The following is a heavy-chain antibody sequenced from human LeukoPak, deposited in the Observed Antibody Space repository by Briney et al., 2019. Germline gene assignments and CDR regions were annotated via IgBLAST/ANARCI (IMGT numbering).Heavy chain of an antibody. CDR1: GGTFSSYA. V-gene: IGHV1-69*01. Sequence: SVKVSCKASGGTFSSYAISWVRQAPGQGLEWMGGIIPIFGTANYAQKFQGRVTITADESMSTAYMELSSLRSEDTAVYYCARDQGAYDSSGYYYDYWGQGTLVTVSS. CDR2: IIPIFGTA. J-gene: IGHJ4*02. CDR3: ARDQGAYDSSGYYYDY. D-gene: IGHD3-22*01.